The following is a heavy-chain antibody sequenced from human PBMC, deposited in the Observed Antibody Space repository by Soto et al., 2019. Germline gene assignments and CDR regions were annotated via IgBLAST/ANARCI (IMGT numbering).Heavy chain of an antibody. J-gene: IGHJ6*02. V-gene: IGHV1-18*04. CDR3: TRAVVGVAAHYYYGMDV. D-gene: IGHD2-15*01. Sequence: ASVKLSCKASGYTFTSYGISWVRQAPGHGLEWMGWISAYNGNTNYAQKLQGRVTMTTETSTSTAYMELRSLRSDDTPVYYCTRAVVGVAAHYYYGMDVWGQGTTVNVCS. CDR2: ISAYNGNT. CDR1: GYTFTSYG.